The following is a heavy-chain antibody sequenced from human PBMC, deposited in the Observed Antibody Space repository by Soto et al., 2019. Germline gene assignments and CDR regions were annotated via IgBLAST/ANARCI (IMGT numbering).Heavy chain of an antibody. J-gene: IGHJ4*02. CDR2: TWYDGSKT. D-gene: IGHD1-26*01. Sequence: GGPMKLARVTSGFSVSSASMHWVRQALGKGLEWVALTWYDGSKTFDLDSVKGRFTMSRDNSKNTLYLQMNSLRAEDTAVYYCARDSLGGTYSPHLFYSWGQGTLVTLSS. V-gene: IGHV3-33*01. CDR3: ARDSLGGTYSPHLFYS. CDR1: GFSVSSAS.